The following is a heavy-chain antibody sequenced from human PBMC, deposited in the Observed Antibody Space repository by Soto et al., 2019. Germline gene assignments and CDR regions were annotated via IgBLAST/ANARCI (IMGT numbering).Heavy chain of an antibody. CDR2: AHHGGT. CDR3: ARERVSWFGDLLPLGLDV. D-gene: IGHD3-10*01. J-gene: IGHJ6*02. CDR1: GDSINSSHS. V-gene: IGHV4-4*02. Sequence: SETLSLTCAISGDSINSSHSWTWVRQPPGKGLGWIGEAHHGGTNSNPSLKTRVTILLDKSKNQFSLKLNSVTAADTAIYYCARERVSWFGDLLPLGLDVWGQGTMVTVSS.